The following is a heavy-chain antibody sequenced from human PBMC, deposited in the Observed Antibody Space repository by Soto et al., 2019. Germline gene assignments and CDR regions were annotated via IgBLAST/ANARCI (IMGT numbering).Heavy chain of an antibody. J-gene: IGHJ6*02. Sequence: GGSLRLSCAASGFTFSSYAMSWVRQAPGKGLEWVSAISGSGGSTYYADSVKGRFTISRDNSKNTLYLQMNSLRAEDTAVYYCAKVYLEGQKWNDPTYYYYGMDVWGQGTTVTVSS. CDR1: GFTFSSYA. CDR3: AKVYLEGQKWNDPTYYYYGMDV. V-gene: IGHV3-23*01. CDR2: ISGSGGST. D-gene: IGHD1-1*01.